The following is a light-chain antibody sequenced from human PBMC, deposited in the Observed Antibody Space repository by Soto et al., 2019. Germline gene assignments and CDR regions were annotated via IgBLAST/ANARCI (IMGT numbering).Light chain of an antibody. CDR2: GAS. CDR3: QQHPGYT. Sequence: EIVLTQSPGTLSLSPGERATLSCRASQSVSSSYLAWYQQKPGQAPRLLIYGASGRATGIRDSFSGSGSGTDFTLTLSSLEPEDYAVSYCQQHPGYTFVHGTKLEIK. J-gene: IGKJ2*01. V-gene: IGKV3-20*01. CDR1: QSVSSSY.